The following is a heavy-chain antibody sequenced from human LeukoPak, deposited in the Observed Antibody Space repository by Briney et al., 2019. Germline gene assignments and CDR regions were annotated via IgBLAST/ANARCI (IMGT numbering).Heavy chain of an antibody. CDR2: MNPNSGNT. CDR1: GYTFTSYD. CDR3: ARGGYCSSTSCYTENWFDP. D-gene: IGHD2-2*02. V-gene: IGHV1-8*01. J-gene: IGHJ5*02. Sequence: ASGKVSCKASGYTFTSYDINWVRQATGQGLEWMGWMNPNSGNTGYAQKFQGRVTMTRNTSISTAYMELSSLRSEDTAVYYCARGGYCSSTSCYTENWFDPWGQGTLVTVSS.